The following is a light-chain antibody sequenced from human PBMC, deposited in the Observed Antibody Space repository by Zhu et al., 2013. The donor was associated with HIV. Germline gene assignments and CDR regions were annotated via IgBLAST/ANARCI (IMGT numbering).Light chain of an antibody. CDR3: QQYGSSPYT. CDR1: QSVSSSY. V-gene: IGKV3-20*01. Sequence: EIVLTQSPGTLPLSPGETATLSCRASQSVSSSYLAWHQQRPGQASRLLIYSASRRATGIPDRFSGSGSGTDFTLTISGLEPEDFAVYYCQQYGSSPYTFGQGTKLEIK. CDR2: SAS. J-gene: IGKJ2*01.